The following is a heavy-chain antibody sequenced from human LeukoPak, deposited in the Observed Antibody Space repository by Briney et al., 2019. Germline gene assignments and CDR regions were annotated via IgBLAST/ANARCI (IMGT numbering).Heavy chain of an antibody. J-gene: IGHJ4*02. Sequence: PGGPLRLSCAASGFTFSTYAMSWVRQAPGKGLEWVSLISGSGGSTYYADSVKGRFTISRDNGKNTLSLQMSSLRDEDTALCYCAKERLTTTTFDSWGRGTLVTVSS. CDR1: GFTFSTYA. D-gene: IGHD4-11*01. CDR3: AKERLTTTTFDS. V-gene: IGHV3-23*01. CDR2: ISGSGGST.